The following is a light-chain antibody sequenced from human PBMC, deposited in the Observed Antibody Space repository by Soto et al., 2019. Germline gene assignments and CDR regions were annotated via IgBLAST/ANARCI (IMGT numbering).Light chain of an antibody. CDR2: DVS. V-gene: IGLV2-14*01. CDR1: SSGIGAYNY. CDR3: SSYTSSSTLYV. J-gene: IGLJ1*01. Sequence: QSVLTQPASVSGSPGQSITISCTGTSSGIGAYNYVSWYQQHPGKAPKLMICDVSDRPSGVSNRFSGSKSGNTASLTISGLQAEDEADYYCSSYTSSSTLYVFGTGTKVTVL.